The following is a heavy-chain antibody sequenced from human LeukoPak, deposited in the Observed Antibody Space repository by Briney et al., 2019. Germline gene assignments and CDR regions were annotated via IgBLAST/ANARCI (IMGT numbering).Heavy chain of an antibody. CDR1: GFTFSSYA. Sequence: PGGSLRLSCAASGFTFSSYAMSWVRQAPGKELEWVSAISGSGGSTYYADSVKGRFTISRDNSKNTLYLQMNSLRAEDTAVYYCAKALSSSWYVWFDPWGQGTLVTVSS. CDR2: ISGSGGST. CDR3: AKALSSSWYVWFDP. J-gene: IGHJ5*02. D-gene: IGHD6-13*01. V-gene: IGHV3-23*01.